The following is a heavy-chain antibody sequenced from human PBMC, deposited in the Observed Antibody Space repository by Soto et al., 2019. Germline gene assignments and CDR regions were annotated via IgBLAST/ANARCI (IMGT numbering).Heavy chain of an antibody. CDR2: IYYSGST. J-gene: IGHJ5*02. V-gene: IGHV4-59*01. CDR3: ARDQAEYSSSWFDP. D-gene: IGHD6-6*01. Sequence: SETLSLTCTVSGGSISSYYWSWNRQPPGKGLEWIGYIYYSGSTNYNPPLKSRVTISVDTSKNQFSLKLSSVTAADTAVYYCARDQAEYSSSWFDPWGQGTLVTVSS. CDR1: GGSISSYY.